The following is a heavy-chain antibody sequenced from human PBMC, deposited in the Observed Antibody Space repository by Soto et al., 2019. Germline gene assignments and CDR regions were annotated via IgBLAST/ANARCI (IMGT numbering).Heavy chain of an antibody. Sequence: PSGTLSLTWTASGGSIRSSSYYWGCIRQPPGKGLEWIGSIYYSGSTYYNPSLKSRVTISVDTSKNQFSLKLSSVTAADTAVYYCARHHFTEQWLVLPYYFDYWGQGTLVTVSS. CDR2: IYYSGST. D-gene: IGHD6-19*01. CDR1: GGSIRSSSYY. CDR3: ARHHFTEQWLVLPYYFDY. V-gene: IGHV4-39*01. J-gene: IGHJ4*02.